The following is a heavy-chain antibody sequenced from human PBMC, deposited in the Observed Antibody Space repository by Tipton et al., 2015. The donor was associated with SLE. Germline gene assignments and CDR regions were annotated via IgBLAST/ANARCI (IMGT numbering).Heavy chain of an antibody. CDR1: GGSIRGCY. Sequence: TLSLTCTVSGGSIRGCYWSWVRQPAGQGLEWIGRIYTRASTIYNPSPKSRVTLSSDTPKNQSSLRVGSVTAADTAVYYCAVGGGSYYDYWGQGTLVTVSS. CDR3: AVGGGSYYDY. J-gene: IGHJ4*02. V-gene: IGHV4-4*07. CDR2: IYTRAST. D-gene: IGHD1-26*01.